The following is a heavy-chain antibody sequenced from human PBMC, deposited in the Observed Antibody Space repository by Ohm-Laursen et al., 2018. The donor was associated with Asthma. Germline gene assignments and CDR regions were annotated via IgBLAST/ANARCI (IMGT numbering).Heavy chain of an antibody. J-gene: IGHJ4*02. D-gene: IGHD6-13*01. CDR2: IIPIFGTA. CDR1: GGTFSSYA. CDR3: AREDIAAAGTSY. Sequence: GASVKVSCKASGGTFSSYAISWVRQAPGQGLEWMGGIIPIFGTANYAQKFQGRVTITADESTSTAYMELSSLRSEDTAVYYCAREDIAAAGTSYWGQGTLVTVSS. V-gene: IGHV1-69*13.